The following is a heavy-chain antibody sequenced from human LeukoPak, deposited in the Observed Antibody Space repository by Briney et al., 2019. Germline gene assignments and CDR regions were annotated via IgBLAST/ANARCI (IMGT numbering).Heavy chain of an antibody. Sequence: GGSLRLSCAASGFTFSSYSMNWVRKAPGKGLEWVSHITASGTAMFYADSVKGRFTISRDNAKNSLYLQMNSLRDEDTAVYYCASSGSYRFDYWGQGTLVTVSS. V-gene: IGHV3-48*02. D-gene: IGHD1-26*01. CDR1: GFTFSSYS. J-gene: IGHJ4*02. CDR3: ASSGSYRFDY. CDR2: ITASGTAM.